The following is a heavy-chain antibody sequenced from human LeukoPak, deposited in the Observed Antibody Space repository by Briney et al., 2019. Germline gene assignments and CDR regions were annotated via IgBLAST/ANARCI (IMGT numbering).Heavy chain of an antibody. CDR1: GYTFTGYY. V-gene: IGHV1-2*02. D-gene: IGHD6-19*01. J-gene: IGHJ1*01. CDR2: INPNSGGT. CDR3: TRGGPVAGTHKYFQH. Sequence: GASVKVSCKASGYTFTGYYMHWVRQAPGQGLEWTGWINPNSGGTNYAQKFQGRVTMTRDTSISTAYMELSRLRSDDTAVYYCTRGGPVAGTHKYFQHWGQGTLVTVSS.